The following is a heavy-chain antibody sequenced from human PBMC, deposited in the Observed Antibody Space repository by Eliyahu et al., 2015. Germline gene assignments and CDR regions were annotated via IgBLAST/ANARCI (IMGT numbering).Heavy chain of an antibody. J-gene: IGHJ3*02. D-gene: IGHD2-15*01. CDR3: ARVVYCCPIDAFDI. Sequence: QVQLVQSGAEVKKPGASVXVSCKXSGXTXTSYAMHWVRQAPGQRLEWMGXINGGNGNTKYSQKFQXRVTITRDTSASTAYMELSSLRSEDTAVYYCARVVYCCPIDAFDIWGQGTMVTVSS. CDR1: GXTXTSYA. CDR2: INGGNGNT. V-gene: IGHV1-3*01.